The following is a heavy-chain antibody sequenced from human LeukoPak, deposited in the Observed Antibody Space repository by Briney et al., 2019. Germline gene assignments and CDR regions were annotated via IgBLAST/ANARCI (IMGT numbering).Heavy chain of an antibody. J-gene: IGHJ5*02. V-gene: IGHV1-69*13. CDR3: ARDIVVVPAATWFDP. CDR1: GGTFSSYA. Sequence: SVKVSCKASGGTFSSYAISWVRQAPGQGLEWMGGIIPIFGTASYAQKFQGRVTITADESTSTAYMELSSLRSEDTAVYYCARDIVVVPAATWFDPWGQGTLVTVSS. D-gene: IGHD2-2*01. CDR2: IIPIFGTA.